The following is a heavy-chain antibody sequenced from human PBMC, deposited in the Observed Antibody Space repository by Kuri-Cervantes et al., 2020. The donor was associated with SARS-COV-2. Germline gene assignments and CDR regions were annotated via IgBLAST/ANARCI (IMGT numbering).Heavy chain of an antibody. V-gene: IGHV4-59*11. CDR1: GGSISSHY. CDR2: IYYSGST. D-gene: IGHD4-17*01. Sequence: SETLSLNCTVSGGSISSHYWSWIRQPPGKGLEWIGYIYYSGSTNYNPSLKSRVTISVDTSKNQFSLKLSSVTAADTAVYYCARVGEWTTVTSYYFYYWGQGTLVTSPQ. CDR3: ARVGEWTTVTSYYFYY. J-gene: IGHJ4*02.